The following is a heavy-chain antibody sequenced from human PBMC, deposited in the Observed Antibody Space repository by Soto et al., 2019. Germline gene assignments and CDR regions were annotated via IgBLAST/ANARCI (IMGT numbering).Heavy chain of an antibody. Sequence: ASVKVSCKASGYTFTSYGISWVRQAPGQGLEWMGWISAYNGNTNYAQKLQGRVTMTTDTSTSTAYMELRSLRSDDTAVYYCARDGYCSGGSCYSIFIGFDPWGQGTLVTVSS. CDR3: ARDGYCSGGSCYSIFIGFDP. CDR1: GYTFTSYG. J-gene: IGHJ5*02. D-gene: IGHD2-15*01. CDR2: ISAYNGNT. V-gene: IGHV1-18*01.